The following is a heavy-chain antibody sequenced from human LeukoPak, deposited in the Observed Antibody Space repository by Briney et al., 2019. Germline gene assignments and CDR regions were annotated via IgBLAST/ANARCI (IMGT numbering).Heavy chain of an antibody. J-gene: IGHJ6*02. Sequence: ASVKVSCKASGYTFTGYYMHWVRQAPGRGLEWMGWINPNSGGTNYAQKFQGRVTMTRDTSISTAYMELSSLRSEDTAVYYCARAPTPGQWLPLGYYYYYYGMDVWGQGTTVTVSS. CDR2: INPNSGGT. CDR1: GYTFTGYY. V-gene: IGHV1-2*02. CDR3: ARAPTPGQWLPLGYYYYYYGMDV. D-gene: IGHD6-19*01.